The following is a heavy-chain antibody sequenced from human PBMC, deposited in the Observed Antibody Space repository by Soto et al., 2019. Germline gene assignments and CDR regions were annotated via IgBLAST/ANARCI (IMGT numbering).Heavy chain of an antibody. Sequence: GGSLRLSCVASGFTFSSYAMSWVRQAPGKGLEWVSAISASGSSTYYEDSVKGRFTISRDNSKNTLYLQMNSLRAEDTAVYYCAKAPVSFDYWGQGTLVTVSS. CDR1: GFTFSSYA. J-gene: IGHJ4*02. CDR2: ISASGSST. V-gene: IGHV3-23*01. CDR3: AKAPVSFDY.